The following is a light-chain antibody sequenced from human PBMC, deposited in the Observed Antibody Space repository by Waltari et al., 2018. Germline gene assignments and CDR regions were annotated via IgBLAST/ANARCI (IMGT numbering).Light chain of an antibody. V-gene: IGKV1-39*01. CDR1: QSISTF. Sequence: DIQMTQSPSSLSASVGDRLTITCRASQSISTFLNWYQQKEGRAPKLLIYAASTLQRGVPSRFSGSGAGSDFTLTISSLQPEDSATYHCQESVSTPKGTFGPGTKVEIK. CDR2: AAS. CDR3: QESVSTPKGT. J-gene: IGKJ3*01.